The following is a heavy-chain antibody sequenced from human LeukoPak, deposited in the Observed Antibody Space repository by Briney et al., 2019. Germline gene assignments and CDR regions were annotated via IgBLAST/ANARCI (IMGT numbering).Heavy chain of an antibody. CDR1: GGSISSYY. Sequence: PSETLSLTCTVSGGSISSYYWSWIRQSPGKGLEWIGYIYYSGSTNYNPSLKSRVAISVDTSKNQFSLKLSSVTAADTAVYYCARLLGYSPFDYWGQGTLVTVSS. D-gene: IGHD5-12*01. CDR3: ARLLGYSPFDY. V-gene: IGHV4-59*12. CDR2: IYYSGST. J-gene: IGHJ4*02.